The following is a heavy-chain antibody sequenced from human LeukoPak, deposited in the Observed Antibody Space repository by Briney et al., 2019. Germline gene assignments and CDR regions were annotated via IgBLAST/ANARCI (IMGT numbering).Heavy chain of an antibody. CDR2: ISSNGGST. V-gene: IGHV3-64*01. Sequence: GGSLRLSCTASGFTFSNYAMHWVRQAPGKGLEYVAAISSNGGSTYYANSVKGRVTISRDNSKNTLHLQMGSLRAEDMAVYYXXXXXXSSTSCLFDYWGQGTLVTVSS. D-gene: IGHD2-2*01. CDR3: XXXXXSSTSCLFDY. CDR1: GFTFSNYA. J-gene: IGHJ4*02.